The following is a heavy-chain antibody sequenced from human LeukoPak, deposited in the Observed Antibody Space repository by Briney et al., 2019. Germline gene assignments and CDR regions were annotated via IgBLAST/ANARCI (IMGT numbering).Heavy chain of an antibody. CDR2: IHYSGTT. D-gene: IGHD5-12*01. CDR1: GXSISSYY. CDR3: ARRSRKLVAEVIDY. J-gene: IGHJ4*02. V-gene: IGHV4-59*08. Sequence: SETLSLTCTVSGXSISSYYWSWIRQPPGKELEWIAYIHYSGTTDYNPSLKSRVTISVDTSKNQFSLKLSSVTAADTALYYCARRSRKLVAEVIDYWGQGTLVTVSS.